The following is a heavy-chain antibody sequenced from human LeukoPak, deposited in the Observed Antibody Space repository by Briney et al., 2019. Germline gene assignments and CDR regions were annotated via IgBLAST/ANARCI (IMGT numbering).Heavy chain of an antibody. V-gene: IGHV3-33*06. Sequence: GRSLRLSCAASGFTFSSYGMHWVRQAPGKGLEWVAVIRYDGSNKYYADSVKGRFTISRDNSKNTLYLQMNSLRAEDTAVYYCAKDILMVRGAVPYYMDVWGKGTTVTVSS. CDR2: IRYDGSNK. D-gene: IGHD3-10*01. J-gene: IGHJ6*03. CDR1: GFTFSSYG. CDR3: AKDILMVRGAVPYYMDV.